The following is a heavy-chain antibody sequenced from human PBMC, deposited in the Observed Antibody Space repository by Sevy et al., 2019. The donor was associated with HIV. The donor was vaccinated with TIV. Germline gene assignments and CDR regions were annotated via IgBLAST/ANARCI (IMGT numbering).Heavy chain of an antibody. CDR2: LSFGCGEI. CDR3: AREGCTEPHDY. J-gene: IGHJ4*02. CDR1: GFTFSKYS. V-gene: IGHV3-23*01. Sequence: GGSLRLSCAASGFTFSKYSMSWVRQPPGKGLEWVSTLSFGCGEINYADSVKGRFTISRDNSKSSVYLQMNNLRPEDTAVYYCAREGCTEPHDYGGQGTLVTVSS. D-gene: IGHD2-8*02.